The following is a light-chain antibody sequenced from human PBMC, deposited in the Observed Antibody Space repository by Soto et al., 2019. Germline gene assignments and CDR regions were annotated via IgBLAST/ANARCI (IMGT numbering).Light chain of an antibody. V-gene: IGKV3-20*01. Sequence: EIVLTQPPGTLSLSPGERATLSCRASQSVSSGYLAWYQQKPGQAPRLLIYGASSRATGIPDRFSGSGSGTEFTLTISSLQSEDFAVYSCQQYNDWPPLTFGGGTKVDIK. CDR1: QSVSSGY. J-gene: IGKJ4*01. CDR3: QQYNDWPPLT. CDR2: GAS.